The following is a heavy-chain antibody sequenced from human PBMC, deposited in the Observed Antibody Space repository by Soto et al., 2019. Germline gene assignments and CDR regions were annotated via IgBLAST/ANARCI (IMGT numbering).Heavy chain of an antibody. J-gene: IGHJ4*02. V-gene: IGHV3-23*01. Sequence: EVQLLESGGGLVQPGGSLRLSCAASGFTFNSYVMPWVRQAPGKGLEWVSTISGSGGGTYYADSVKGRFTISRDNSKNTLYLQMNSLRVEDTAVYYCAEGIPFEYWGQGTLVTVSS. CDR2: ISGSGGGT. CDR3: AEGIPFEY. CDR1: GFTFNSYV. D-gene: IGHD2-21*01.